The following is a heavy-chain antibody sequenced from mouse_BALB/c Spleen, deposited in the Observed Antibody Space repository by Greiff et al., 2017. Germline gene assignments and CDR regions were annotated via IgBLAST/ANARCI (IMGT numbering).Heavy chain of an antibody. CDR1: GFNIKDTY. CDR3: ARGGFIYYDYPFDY. V-gene: IGHV14-3*02. CDR2: IDPANGNT. D-gene: IGHD2-4*01. J-gene: IGHJ2*01. Sequence: VQLQQSGAELVKPGASVKLSCTASGFNIKDTYMHWVKQRPEQGLEWIGRIDPANGNTKYDPKFQGKATITADTSSNTAYLQLSSLTSEDTAVYYCARGGFIYYDYPFDYWGQGTTRTVSS.